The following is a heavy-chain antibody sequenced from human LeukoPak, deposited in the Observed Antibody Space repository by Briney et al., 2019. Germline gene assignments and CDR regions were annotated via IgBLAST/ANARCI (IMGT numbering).Heavy chain of an antibody. CDR2: INSDGSST. J-gene: IGHJ4*02. CDR1: GFTFSSYW. CDR3: AKGSGYCTSTSCYSYFDY. D-gene: IGHD2-2*02. Sequence: GSLRLSCAASGFTFSSYWMHWVRQAPGKGLVWVSRINSDGSSTSYADSVKGRFTISRDNAKNTLYLQMNSLRAEDTAVYYCAKGSGYCTSTSCYSYFDYWGQGTLVTVSS. V-gene: IGHV3-74*01.